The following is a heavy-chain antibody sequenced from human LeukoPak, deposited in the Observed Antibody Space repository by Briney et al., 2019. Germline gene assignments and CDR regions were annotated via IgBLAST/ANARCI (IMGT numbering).Heavy chain of an antibody. V-gene: IGHV3-30*04. CDR1: GFTFSSYA. J-gene: IGHJ4*02. Sequence: GGSLRLSCAASGFTFSSYAMHWVRQAPGKGLEWVAVISYDGSNKYYADSVKGRFTISRDNSKNTLYLQMNSLRAEDTAVYYCAKVGGYCSSTSCPRHEPPNWGQGTLVTVSS. CDR3: AKVGGYCSSTSCPRHEPPN. D-gene: IGHD2-2*01. CDR2: ISYDGSNK.